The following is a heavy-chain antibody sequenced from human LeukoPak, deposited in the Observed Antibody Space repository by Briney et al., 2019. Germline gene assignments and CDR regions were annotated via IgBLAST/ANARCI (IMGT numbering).Heavy chain of an antibody. CDR2: ISWNSGLI. J-gene: IGHJ4*02. D-gene: IGHD3/OR15-3a*01. CDR3: AKVGIFGLVTYYFDY. V-gene: IGHV3-9*01. CDR1: GFTFDEYA. Sequence: PGASLRLSCAASGFTFDEYAMHWVRQAPGKGLEWVSGISWNSGLIDYADSVKGRFTISRDNAKNSLYLQMNSLKAEDTAFYYCAKVGIFGLVTYYFDYWGQGTLVTVSS.